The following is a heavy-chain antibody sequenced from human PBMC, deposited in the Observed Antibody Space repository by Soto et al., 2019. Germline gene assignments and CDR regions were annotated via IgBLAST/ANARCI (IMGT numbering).Heavy chain of an antibody. CDR3: AKDGSYYDLDY. CDR1: GFTFSSYG. J-gene: IGHJ4*02. V-gene: IGHV3-23*01. Sequence: GGSLRLSCEASGFTFSSYGMTWVRQAPGKGLEWVSTIFGGGTTFYADSVKGRFTISRDNSQNTLYLQMTRLKVDDTAVYYCAKDGSYYDLDYWGQGTQVTVSS. D-gene: IGHD3-10*01. CDR2: IFGGGTT.